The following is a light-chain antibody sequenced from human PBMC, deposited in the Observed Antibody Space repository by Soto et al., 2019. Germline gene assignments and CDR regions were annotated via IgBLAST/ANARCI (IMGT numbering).Light chain of an antibody. Sequence: EMVMTQSPATLSVSPGERATLSCRASQSVSSKLAWYQQKPGQAPRLLIYDTSTRATGIPARFSGSGSGTEFTLTISSLQSEDFAVYYCQQYSNWPPITFGQGTRWRL. V-gene: IGKV3-15*01. CDR2: DTS. CDR3: QQYSNWPPIT. CDR1: QSVSSK. J-gene: IGKJ5*01.